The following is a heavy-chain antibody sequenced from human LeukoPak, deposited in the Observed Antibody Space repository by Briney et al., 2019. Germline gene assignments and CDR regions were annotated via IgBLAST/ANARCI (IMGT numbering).Heavy chain of an antibody. Sequence: PGGSLRLSCAVSGFTFSSYWMSWVRQAPGKGLEWVADIKQDGSEKYYVDSVKGRFTISRDNAKNSLYLQMNSLRAEDTAVYYCAREENYDILTGYYIWFDPWGQGTLATVSS. CDR3: AREENYDILTGYYIWFDP. D-gene: IGHD3-9*01. CDR1: GFTFSSYW. J-gene: IGHJ5*02. CDR2: IKQDGSEK. V-gene: IGHV3-7*03.